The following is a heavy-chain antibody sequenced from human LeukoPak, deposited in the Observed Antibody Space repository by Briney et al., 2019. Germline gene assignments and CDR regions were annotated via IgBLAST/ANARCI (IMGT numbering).Heavy chain of an antibody. D-gene: IGHD3-22*01. CDR3: AKDRDTSGYTH. J-gene: IGHJ4*02. CDR2: ITGDGGRT. V-gene: IGHV3-43*02. Sequence: GGSLRLSCAASGFTFYDYAMHWVRQAPGKGLEWVSFITGDGGRTYYADSVKGRFTISRDSSKKSLYLQMSRLRTEDPALYFCAKDRDTSGYTHWGQGTLVSVS. CDR1: GFTFYDYA.